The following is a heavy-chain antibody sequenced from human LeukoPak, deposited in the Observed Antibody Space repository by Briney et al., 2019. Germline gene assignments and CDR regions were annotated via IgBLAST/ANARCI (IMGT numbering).Heavy chain of an antibody. CDR2: INPNSGGT. V-gene: IGHV1-2*04. Sequence: ASVKVSCKASGYTFTGYYMHWVRQAPGQGLEWMGWINPNSGGTNYAQKFQGWVTMTRDTSISTAYMKLSRLRSDDTAVYYCARERNVGSTSWFDPWGQGTLVTVSS. D-gene: IGHD2-2*01. J-gene: IGHJ5*02. CDR1: GYTFTGYY. CDR3: ARERNVGSTSWFDP.